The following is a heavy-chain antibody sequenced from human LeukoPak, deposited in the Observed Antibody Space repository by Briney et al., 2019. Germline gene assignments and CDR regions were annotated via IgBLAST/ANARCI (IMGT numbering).Heavy chain of an antibody. J-gene: IGHJ4*02. V-gene: IGHV3-23*01. CDR1: GFTLSTYA. CDR2: ISGSGGST. D-gene: IGHD3-10*01. CDR3: AKAAFGALTNDY. Sequence: GGSLRLSCAASGFTLSTYAMSWVRQAPGKGLEWVSAISGSGGSTYYADSVKGRFTITRDNSKNTLYLQMNSLRVEDTAVYYCAKAAFGALTNDYWSQGTLVTVSS.